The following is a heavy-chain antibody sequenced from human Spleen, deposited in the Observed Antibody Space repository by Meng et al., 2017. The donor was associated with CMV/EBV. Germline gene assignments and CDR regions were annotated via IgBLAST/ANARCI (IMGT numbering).Heavy chain of an antibody. V-gene: IGHV1-2*02. Sequence: VLLLQCRTGVKNPGVLVKEACNASAYTFPRYYMHWVRQATGQGLEWMGGINPNSAGTNDAQKFQCRATLTRDTSIRTADMKLRRLRSDDTAVYYCAGTGYYYLWGSYSLDYWGQGTLVTVSS. J-gene: IGHJ4*02. D-gene: IGHD3-16*01. CDR2: INPNSAGT. CDR1: AYTFPRYY. CDR3: AGTGYYYLWGSYSLDY.